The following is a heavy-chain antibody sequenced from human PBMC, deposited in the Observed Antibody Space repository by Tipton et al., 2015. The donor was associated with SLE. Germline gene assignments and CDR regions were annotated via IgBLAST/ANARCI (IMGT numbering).Heavy chain of an antibody. Sequence: TLSLTCTVSGDSISSGGYYWSWIRQHPGKGLEWIGYIYNSGSTSYSPSLKSRVTISADTSKNQFTLNLYSVTAADTAVYYCVRGGVGGYDYFDYWGQGTLVSVSS. CDR3: VRGGVGGYDYFDY. V-gene: IGHV4-31*03. CDR2: IYNSGST. CDR1: GDSISSGGYY. D-gene: IGHD5-12*01. J-gene: IGHJ4*02.